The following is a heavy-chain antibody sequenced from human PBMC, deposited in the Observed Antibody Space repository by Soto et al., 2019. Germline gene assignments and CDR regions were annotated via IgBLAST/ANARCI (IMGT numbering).Heavy chain of an antibody. V-gene: IGHV3-33*01. J-gene: IGHJ6*02. D-gene: IGHD1-7*01. CDR1: GFTSSSYG. Sequence: QVQLVESGGGVVQPGRSLRLSCVGSGFTSSSYGMQWVRQAPGKGLEWVAVIWYEGSNKFYANSVKGRFTISRDNSRNTLYLQMNSLSVEDTAVYYCARDRITGTTGYYYGMDVWGQGTTVTVSS. CDR3: ARDRITGTTGYYYGMDV. CDR2: IWYEGSNK.